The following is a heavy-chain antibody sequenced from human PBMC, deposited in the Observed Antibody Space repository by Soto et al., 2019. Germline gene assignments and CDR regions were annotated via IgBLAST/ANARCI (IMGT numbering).Heavy chain of an antibody. CDR1: GGTFISYS. V-gene: IGHV1-69*13. D-gene: IGHD1-26*01. CDR2: IIPISGTA. Sequence: TVKFACRAYGGTFISYSINWVPQTPSDGLVWMGGIIPISGTAHFAQTFQGRVTITAHESTSPGALEVSSLRSDDTAVYYCARGGRVGARLPYYDYWGQGTLVTVSS. CDR3: ARGGRVGARLPYYDY. J-gene: IGHJ4*02.